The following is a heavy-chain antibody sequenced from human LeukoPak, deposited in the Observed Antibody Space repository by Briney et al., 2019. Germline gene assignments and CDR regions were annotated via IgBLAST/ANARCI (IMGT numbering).Heavy chain of an antibody. V-gene: IGHV1-2*02. CDR3: ARAGGRSWFDP. CDR2: INPKSGGT. J-gene: IGHJ5*02. CDR1: GYTFTSYA. Sequence: GASVKVSCKASGYTFTSYAMHWVRQAPGQGPEWMGRINPKSGGTNYAQKFQGRVTMTTDTSMSTAYMELSRLTSDDTAVYYCARAGGRSWFDPWGQGTLVTVSS.